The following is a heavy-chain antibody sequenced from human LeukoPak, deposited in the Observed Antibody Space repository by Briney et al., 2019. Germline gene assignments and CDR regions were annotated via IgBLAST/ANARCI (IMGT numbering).Heavy chain of an antibody. D-gene: IGHD4-23*01. J-gene: IGHJ6*03. V-gene: IGHV3-15*01. Sequence: KPGGSLRLSCAASGFTFSDDWMNWVRHTAGKGLEWVGRIKSKTDGGTTDYAAPVNGRFTISRDDSRNTLYLQMNSLKTEDTGVYYCTTRATVGSPYYYYYMDVWGKGTTVIVSS. CDR1: GFTFSDDW. CDR2: IKSKTDGGTT. CDR3: TTRATVGSPYYYYYMDV.